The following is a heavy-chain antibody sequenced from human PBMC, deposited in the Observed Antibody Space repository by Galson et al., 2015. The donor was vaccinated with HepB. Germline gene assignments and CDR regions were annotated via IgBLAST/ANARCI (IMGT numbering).Heavy chain of an antibody. D-gene: IGHD3-22*01. V-gene: IGHV3-33*01. Sequence: SLRLSCAASGFTFSSYGMHWVRQAPGKGLEWVAVIWYDGSNKYYADSVKGRFTISRDNSKNTLYLQMNGLRAEDTAVYYCARGRAAITMIVGGAFDIWGQGTMVTVSS. J-gene: IGHJ3*02. CDR3: ARGRAAITMIVGGAFDI. CDR2: IWYDGSNK. CDR1: GFTFSSYG.